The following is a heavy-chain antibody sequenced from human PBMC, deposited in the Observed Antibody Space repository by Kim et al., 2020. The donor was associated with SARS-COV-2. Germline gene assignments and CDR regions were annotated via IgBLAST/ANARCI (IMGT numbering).Heavy chain of an antibody. V-gene: IGHV4-31*03. Sequence: SETLSLTCTVSGGSISSGGYYWSWIRQHPGKGLECIGYIYYSGSTYYNPSLKSRVTISVDTSKNQFSLKLSSVTAADTAVYYCARAPSNGRDFWYYFDYWGQGTLVTVSS. D-gene: IGHD3-3*01. J-gene: IGHJ4*02. CDR1: GGSISSGGYY. CDR2: IYYSGST. CDR3: ARAPSNGRDFWYYFDY.